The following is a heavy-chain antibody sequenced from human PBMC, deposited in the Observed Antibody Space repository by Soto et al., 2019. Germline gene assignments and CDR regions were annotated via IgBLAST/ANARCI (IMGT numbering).Heavy chain of an antibody. CDR3: ARDRDWGDGYNYYGY. CDR2: IIPIFGTA. Sequence: QVQLVQSGAEVKKPGSSVKVSCKASGGTFSSYAISWVRQAPGHGIEWMGGIIPIFGTANYAQKFQGRVTITADESTSTDYMELSSLRSEDTAVYYCARDRDWGDGYNYYGYWGQGTLVTVSS. V-gene: IGHV1-69*01. D-gene: IGHD2-21*01. CDR1: GGTFSSYA. J-gene: IGHJ4*02.